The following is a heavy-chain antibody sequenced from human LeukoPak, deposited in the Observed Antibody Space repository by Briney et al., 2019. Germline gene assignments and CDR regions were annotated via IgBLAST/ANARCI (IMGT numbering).Heavy chain of an antibody. D-gene: IGHD2-2*01. V-gene: IGHV1-18*01. CDR2: ISAYNGNT. J-gene: IGHJ4*02. Sequence: ASVRVSCKASGYTFTSYGISWVRQAPGQGLEWMGWISAYNGNTNYAQKLQGRVTMTTDISTSTAYMELRSLRSDDTAVYYCARGGLVPAATSDFDYWGQGTLVTVSS. CDR3: ARGGLVPAATSDFDY. CDR1: GYTFTSYG.